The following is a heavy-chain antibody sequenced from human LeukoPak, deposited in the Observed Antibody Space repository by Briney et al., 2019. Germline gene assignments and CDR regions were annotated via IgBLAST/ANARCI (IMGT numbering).Heavy chain of an antibody. CDR3: ARDGSYYDSSGYYYFAFDI. CDR2: ISAYNGNT. V-gene: IGHV1-18*01. CDR1: GYTFTSYG. D-gene: IGHD3-22*01. J-gene: IGHJ3*02. Sequence: ASVKVSCKASGYTFTSYGISWVRQAPGQGLEWMGWISAYNGNTNYAQKLQGRVTVTTDTSTSTAYMELRSLRSDDTAVYYCARDGSYYDSSGYYYFAFDIWGQGTMVTVSS.